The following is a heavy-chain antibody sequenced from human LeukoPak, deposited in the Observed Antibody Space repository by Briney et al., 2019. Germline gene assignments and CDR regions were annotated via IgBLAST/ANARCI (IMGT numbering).Heavy chain of an antibody. CDR2: ISSSSSYI. CDR1: GFTFSSYN. Sequence: GGSLRLSCAASGFTFSSYNINWVRQAPGKGLEWVSYISSSSSYIYYADSVKGRFTISRDNAKNSLYLQMNSLRAEDTAVYYCARAPPYSSSWYPDAFDIWGQGTMVTVSS. J-gene: IGHJ3*02. CDR3: ARAPPYSSSWYPDAFDI. D-gene: IGHD6-13*01. V-gene: IGHV3-21*05.